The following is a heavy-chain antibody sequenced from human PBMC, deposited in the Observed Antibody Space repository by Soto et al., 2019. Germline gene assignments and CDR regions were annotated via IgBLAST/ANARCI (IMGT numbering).Heavy chain of an antibody. Sequence: ESGGGLVQPGGSLRLSCAASGFTFSSYAMSWVRQAPGKGLEWVSAISGSGGSTYYADSVKGRFTISRDNSKNTLYLQMNSLRAEDTAVYYYAKDRYGDYAGRWFDPWGQGTLVTVSS. CDR2: ISGSGGST. CDR1: GFTFSSYA. D-gene: IGHD4-17*01. V-gene: IGHV3-23*01. CDR3: AKDRYGDYAGRWFDP. J-gene: IGHJ5*02.